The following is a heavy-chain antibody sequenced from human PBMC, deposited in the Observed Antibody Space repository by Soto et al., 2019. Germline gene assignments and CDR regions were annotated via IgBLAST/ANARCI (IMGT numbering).Heavy chain of an antibody. J-gene: IGHJ4*02. V-gene: IGHV3-33*01. D-gene: IGHD6-19*01. Sequence: GGSLRLSCVASGFTFSSYGMHWVRQAPGKGLEWVAVIWYDGSNKYYADSVKGRFTISRDNSKNTLYLQMNSLRAEDTAVYYCARDGAIAVAGTSYFDYWGQGTLVTVSS. CDR1: GFTFSSYG. CDR3: ARDGAIAVAGTSYFDY. CDR2: IWYDGSNK.